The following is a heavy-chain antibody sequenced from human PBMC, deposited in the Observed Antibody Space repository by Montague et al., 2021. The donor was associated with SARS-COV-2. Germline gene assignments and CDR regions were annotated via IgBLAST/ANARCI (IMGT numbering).Heavy chain of an antibody. CDR2: IYESGST. Sequence: TLSLTCTVSGVSISSGDYSWNWIRQSPGKGLEWIGFIYESGSTLYNPSLKSRITISVDRSKNQFSLRLNSVTAADTAVYDCARKIIANAFDVWGHGTTVTVSS. CDR3: ARKIIANAFDV. V-gene: IGHV4-30-2*06. CDR1: GVSISSGDYS. D-gene: IGHD2/OR15-2a*01. J-gene: IGHJ3*01.